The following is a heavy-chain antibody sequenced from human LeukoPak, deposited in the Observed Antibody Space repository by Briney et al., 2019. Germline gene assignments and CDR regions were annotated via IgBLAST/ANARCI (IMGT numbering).Heavy chain of an antibody. V-gene: IGHV4-4*07. Sequence: SETLSLTCTVSGGSISSYYWSWIRQPAGKGLEWIGRIYTSGSTNYNPSLKSRVTMSVDTSKNQFSLKLSSVTAADTAVYYCARGSTAAAGTGVWFDPWGQGTLVTVSS. J-gene: IGHJ5*02. CDR2: IYTSGST. D-gene: IGHD6-13*01. CDR1: GGSISSYY. CDR3: ARGSTAAAGTGVWFDP.